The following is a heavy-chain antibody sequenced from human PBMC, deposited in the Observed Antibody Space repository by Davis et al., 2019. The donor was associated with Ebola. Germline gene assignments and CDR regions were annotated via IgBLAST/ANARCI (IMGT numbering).Heavy chain of an antibody. CDR2: ISSGSSYM. CDR1: GFTFSDYY. J-gene: IGHJ4*02. CDR3: ARYSGTYRDY. D-gene: IGHD1-26*01. Sequence: GESLKISCAASGFTFSDYYMSWIRQAPGKGLEWVSSISSGSSYMFYADSVKGRFTISRDNAKNSLYLQMNSLRVEDTAVYYCARYSGTYRDYWGQGTLVTVSS. V-gene: IGHV3-11*06.